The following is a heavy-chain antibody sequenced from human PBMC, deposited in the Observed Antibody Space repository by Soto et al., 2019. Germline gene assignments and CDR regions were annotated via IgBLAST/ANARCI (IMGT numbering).Heavy chain of an antibody. CDR1: GFTFSSYA. CDR3: AGDRAYSSGWYGGVIDY. D-gene: IGHD6-19*01. CDR2: ISGSGGST. J-gene: IGHJ4*02. V-gene: IGHV3-23*01. Sequence: EVQLLETGGGLVQPGGSLRLSCAASGFTFSSYAMSWVRQAPGKGLEWVSGISGSGGSTYYADSVKGRFTISRDNSKNTLYLQMNSLRAEDTAVYYCAGDRAYSSGWYGGVIDYWGQGTLVTVSS.